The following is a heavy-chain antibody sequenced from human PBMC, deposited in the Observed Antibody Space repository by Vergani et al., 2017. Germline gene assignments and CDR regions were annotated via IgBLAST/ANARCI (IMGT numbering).Heavy chain of an antibody. CDR2: IYYSGST. CDR3: ARHVGYGDSNYSGDWFDP. Sequence: QVQLQDSCPGLLKPSHTLSLTCTVSGGSIRSGDYYWSWIRQPPGKGLEWIGYIYYSGSTYYNPSLKSRVTISVDTSKNQLFLKLTSVPAADTALYYCARHVGYGDSNYSGDWFDPWGQGNLVTVSS. J-gene: IGHJ5*02. V-gene: IGHV4-30-4*01. D-gene: IGHD4-17*01. CDR1: GGSIRSGDYY.